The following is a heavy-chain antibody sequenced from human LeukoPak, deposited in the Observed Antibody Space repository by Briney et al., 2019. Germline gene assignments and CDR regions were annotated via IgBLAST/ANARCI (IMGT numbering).Heavy chain of an antibody. J-gene: IGHJ6*03. CDR1: GFTFDDYA. D-gene: IGHD6-13*01. CDR2: ISWNSGSI. Sequence: GGSLRLSCAASGFTFDDYAMHWVRQAPGKGLKWVSGISWNSGSIGYADSVKGRFTISRDNAKNSLYLQMNSLRAEDTALYYCAKVSIAAAVTRYYYYYMDVWCKRTTVTVSS. CDR3: AKVSIAAAVTRYYYYYMDV. V-gene: IGHV3-9*01.